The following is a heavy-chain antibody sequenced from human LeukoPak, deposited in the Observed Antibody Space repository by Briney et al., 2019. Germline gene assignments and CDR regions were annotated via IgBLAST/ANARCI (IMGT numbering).Heavy chain of an antibody. D-gene: IGHD5-12*01. CDR2: INYSGST. J-gene: IGHJ6*02. CDR3: ARGESKRYSGYDYYVMDV. V-gene: IGHV4-59*01. CDR1: GGSISSYY. Sequence: SETLSLTCTVSGGSISSYYWSWIRQPPVKGLEWIGYINYSGSTNYNPSLKRRVTISVDTSRNQFSLKVSSVTAADTAVYYCARGESKRYSGYDYYVMDVWGQGTTVTVSS.